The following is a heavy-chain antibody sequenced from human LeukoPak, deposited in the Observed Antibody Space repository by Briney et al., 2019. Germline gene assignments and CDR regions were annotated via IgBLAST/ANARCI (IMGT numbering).Heavy chain of an antibody. D-gene: IGHD2-2*01. CDR2: INHSGST. CDR3: ARRGVSFIVVAGMDV. J-gene: IGHJ6*02. Sequence: SETLSLTCAVYGGSFSGYYWSWIRQLPGKGLEWIGEINHSGSTNYNPSLKSRVTISVDTSKNQFSLKLSSVTAADTAVYYCARRGVSFIVVAGMDVWGQGTTVTVSS. V-gene: IGHV4-34*01. CDR1: GGSFSGYY.